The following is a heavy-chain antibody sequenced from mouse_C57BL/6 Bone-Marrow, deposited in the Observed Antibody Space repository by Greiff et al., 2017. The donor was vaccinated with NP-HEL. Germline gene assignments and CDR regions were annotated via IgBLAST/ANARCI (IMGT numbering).Heavy chain of an antibody. D-gene: IGHD3-2*02. Sequence: VKLQESGAELARPGASVKLSCKASGYTFTSYGISWVKQRTGQGLEWIGEIYPRSGNTYYNEKFKGKATLTADKSSSTAYMGLRSRTSEDSAVYFCAKAALRGYAMDYWGQGTSVTVSS. CDR1: GYTFTSYG. V-gene: IGHV1-81*01. CDR3: AKAALRGYAMDY. J-gene: IGHJ4*01. CDR2: IYPRSGNT.